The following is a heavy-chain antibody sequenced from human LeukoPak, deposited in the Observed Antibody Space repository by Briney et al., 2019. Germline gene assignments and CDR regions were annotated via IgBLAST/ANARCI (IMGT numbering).Heavy chain of an antibody. J-gene: IGHJ4*02. CDR1: GGSISSGSYY. CDR3: ARQKKSSIYCSGGSCYHGPFDY. Sequence: SQTLSLTCTVSGGSISSGSYYWSWIRQPAGKGLEWIGRIYTSGSTNYNPSLKSRVTISVDTSKNQFSLKLSSVTAADTAVYYCARQKKSSIYCSGGSCYHGPFDYWGQGTLVTVSS. V-gene: IGHV4-61*02. D-gene: IGHD2-15*01. CDR2: IYTSGST.